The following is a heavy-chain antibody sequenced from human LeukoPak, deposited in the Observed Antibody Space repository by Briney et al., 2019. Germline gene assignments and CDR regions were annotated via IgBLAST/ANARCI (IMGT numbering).Heavy chain of an antibody. J-gene: IGHJ5*02. V-gene: IGHV4-34*01. CDR2: INHSGST. CDR3: ARPDCSSTSCYGWFDP. Sequence: PSETLSLTCAVYGGSFSGYYWSWIRQPPGKGLEWIGEINHSGSTNYNPSLKSRVTISVDTSKSQFSLKLSSVTAADTAVYYCARPDCSSTSCYGWFDPWGQGTLVTVSS. D-gene: IGHD2-2*01. CDR1: GGSFSGYY.